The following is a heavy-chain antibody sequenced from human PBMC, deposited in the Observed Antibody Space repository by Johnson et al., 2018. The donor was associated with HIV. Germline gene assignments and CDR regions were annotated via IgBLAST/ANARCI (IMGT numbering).Heavy chain of an antibody. V-gene: IGHV3-66*01. CDR1: GFTVSSNY. CDR3: ARDHSRDEAFDI. J-gene: IGHJ3*02. CDR2: IYRGGST. D-gene: IGHD5-24*01. Sequence: MQLVESGGGLVQPGGSLRLSCAASGFTVSSNYMSWVRQAPGKGLEWVSVIYRGGSTYYADSVKGRFNISRENSKNTLYLQMNSLRAEDTAVYYCARDHSRDEAFDIWGQGTMVTVSS.